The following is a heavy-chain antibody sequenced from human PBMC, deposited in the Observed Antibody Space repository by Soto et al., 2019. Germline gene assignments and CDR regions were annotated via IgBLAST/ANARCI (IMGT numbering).Heavy chain of an antibody. CDR1: GFTFSSYG. CDR2: IWYDGSNK. CDR3: ARDYLGVPHRVIDY. J-gene: IGHJ4*02. D-gene: IGHD3-3*01. V-gene: IGHV3-33*01. Sequence: QVQLVESGGGVVQPGRSLRLSCAASGFTFSSYGMHWVRQAPGKGLEWVAVIWYDGSNKYYADSVKGRFTISRDNSKNTLYLQMNSLRAEDTAVYYCARDYLGVPHRVIDYWGQGTLVTVSS.